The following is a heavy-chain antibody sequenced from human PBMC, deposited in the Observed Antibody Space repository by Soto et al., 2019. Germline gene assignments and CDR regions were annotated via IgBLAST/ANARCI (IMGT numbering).Heavy chain of an antibody. V-gene: IGHV3-30*18. CDR3: AKDSPLGYCSGCSCYAGAFDI. J-gene: IGHJ3*02. Sequence: PGGSLRLSCAASGFTFSSYCMHWVRQAPGKWLEWVSVISYDGSNKYYADSVKGRFTISRDNSKNTLYLQINSLIAEDTAVYYSAKDSPLGYCSGCSCYAGAFDIWGQGTMVTVS. CDR1: GFTFSSYC. D-gene: IGHD2-15*01. CDR2: ISYDGSNK.